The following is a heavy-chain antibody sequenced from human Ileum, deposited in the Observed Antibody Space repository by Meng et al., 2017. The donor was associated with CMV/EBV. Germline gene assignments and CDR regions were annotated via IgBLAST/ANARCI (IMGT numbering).Heavy chain of an antibody. CDR2: VNWTDGSL. CDR1: GFIFDDHA. Sequence: SLKISCATSGFIFDDHAMHWVRQAPGKGLEWVSGVNWTDGSLGYADSVKGRFTISRDNAKNSLYLQMNSLRPEDTALYYCARAPSGAIAGFFDSWGQGTLVTVSS. CDR3: ARAPSGAIAGFFDS. J-gene: IGHJ4*02. D-gene: IGHD6-19*01. V-gene: IGHV3-9*01.